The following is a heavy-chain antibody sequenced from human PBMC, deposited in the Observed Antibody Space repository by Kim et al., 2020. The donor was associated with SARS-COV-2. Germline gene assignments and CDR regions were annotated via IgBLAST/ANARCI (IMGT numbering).Heavy chain of an antibody. V-gene: IGHV4-34*01. D-gene: IGHD5-12*01. CDR3: ARGLKRRGGYNWYY. J-gene: IGHJ4*02. CDR1: GGSFSGYY. CDR2: INHSGST. Sequence: SETLSLTCAVYGGSFSGYYWSWIRQPPGKGLEWIGEINHSGSTNYNPSLKSRVTISVDTSKNQFSLKLSSVTAADTAVYYCARGLKRRGGYNWYYWGQGTLVTVSS.